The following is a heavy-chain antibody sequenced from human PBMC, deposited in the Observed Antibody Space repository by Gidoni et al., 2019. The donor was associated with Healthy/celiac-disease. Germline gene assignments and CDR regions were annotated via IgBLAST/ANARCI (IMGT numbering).Heavy chain of an antibody. J-gene: IGHJ6*03. CDR2: INHSGST. CDR1: GGPFRGYY. CDR3: ARGAYSSSWGDYYYYMDV. D-gene: IGHD6-6*01. Sequence: QVQLQQWGAGLLKPSETLSLTCAVYGGPFRGYYWSWIRPPHGKGLEWIGEINHSGSTNYNPSLKSRVTISVDTSKNQFSLKLSSVTAADTAVYYCARGAYSSSWGDYYYYMDVWGKGTTVTVSS. V-gene: IGHV4-34*01.